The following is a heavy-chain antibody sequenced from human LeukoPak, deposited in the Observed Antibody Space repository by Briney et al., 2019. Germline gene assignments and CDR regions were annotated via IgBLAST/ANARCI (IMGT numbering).Heavy chain of an antibody. CDR2: INHSGST. D-gene: IGHD4-11*01. J-gene: IGHJ6*03. V-gene: IGHV4-34*01. CDR1: GGSFSGYY. CDR3: TGGTVTTDYYYYYMDV. Sequence: NPSETLSLTCAVYGGSFSGYYWSWIRQPPGKGLEWIGEINHSGSTNYNPSLKSRVTISVDTSKNQFSLKLSSVTAADTAVYYCTGGTVTTDYYYYYMDVWGKGTTVTVSS.